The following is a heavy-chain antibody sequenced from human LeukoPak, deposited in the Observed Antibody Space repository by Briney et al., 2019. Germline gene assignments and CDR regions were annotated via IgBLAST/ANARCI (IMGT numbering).Heavy chain of an antibody. CDR1: GFAFSSYW. CDR3: AQLYGDDYAFDI. V-gene: IGHV3-74*01. D-gene: IGHD4-17*01. J-gene: IGHJ3*02. CDR2: INSDGSST. Sequence: GGSLRLSCAASGFAFSSYWMHWVRQAPGKGLVWVSRINSDGSSTSYADSVKGRFTFSRDNAKNALYLQMNSLRAEDTAVYYCAQLYGDDYAFDIWGQGTMVTVSS.